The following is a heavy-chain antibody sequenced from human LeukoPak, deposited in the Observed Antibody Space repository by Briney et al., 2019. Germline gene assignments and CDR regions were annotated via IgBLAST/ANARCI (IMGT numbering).Heavy chain of an antibody. CDR2: ISGSGGST. Sequence: GGSLRLSCAASGFTFSSYEMSWVRQAPGKGLEWVSAISGSGGSTYYADSVKGRFTISRDNSKNTLYLQMNSLRAEDTAVYYCAKASRSFSSGWYSPDYWGQGTLVTVSS. J-gene: IGHJ4*02. D-gene: IGHD6-19*01. CDR1: GFTFSSYE. V-gene: IGHV3-23*01. CDR3: AKASRSFSSGWYSPDY.